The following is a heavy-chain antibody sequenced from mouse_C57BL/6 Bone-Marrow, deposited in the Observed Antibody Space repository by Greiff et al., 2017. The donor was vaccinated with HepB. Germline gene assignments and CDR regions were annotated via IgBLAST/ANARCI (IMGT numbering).Heavy chain of an antibody. D-gene: IGHD2-1*01. J-gene: IGHJ2*01. Sequence: VQLQQPGAELVKPGASVKLSCKASGYTFTSYWMQWVKQRPGQGLEWIGEIDPSDSYTNYNQKFKGTATLTVDTSSSTAYMQLSSLTSEDSSVYDCARLRGNYDFDYWGQGTTLTVSS. CDR1: GYTFTSYW. CDR2: IDPSDSYT. CDR3: ARLRGNYDFDY. V-gene: IGHV1-50*01.